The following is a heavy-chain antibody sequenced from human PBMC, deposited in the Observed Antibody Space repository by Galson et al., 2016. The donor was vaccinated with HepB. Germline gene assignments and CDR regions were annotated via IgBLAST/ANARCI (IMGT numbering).Heavy chain of an antibody. CDR3: ARVGHCSGASCYPCDY. Sequence: SLRLSCAASGFTFSSYGMHWVRLAPGKGLEWVSYISSSSDSTYYADSVKGRFTISRDNAKSSLYLQMNSLRDEDTAVYFCARVGHCSGASCYPCDYWGQGTLVTVSS. CDR1: GFTFSSYG. V-gene: IGHV3-48*02. CDR2: ISSSSDST. D-gene: IGHD2-15*01. J-gene: IGHJ4*02.